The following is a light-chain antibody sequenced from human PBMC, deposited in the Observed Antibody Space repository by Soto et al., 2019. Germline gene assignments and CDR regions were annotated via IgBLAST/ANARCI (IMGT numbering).Light chain of an antibody. Sequence: EIVMTQSPATLSVSPGERATLSCRASQSVSSNLAWYQQKPGQAPRLLIYGASSRATGIPARFSGSGSGTEFPITISSLQSEDSAVYYCQQYNNWPLTFGGGTKVEIK. J-gene: IGKJ4*01. V-gene: IGKV3-15*01. CDR1: QSVSSN. CDR2: GAS. CDR3: QQYNNWPLT.